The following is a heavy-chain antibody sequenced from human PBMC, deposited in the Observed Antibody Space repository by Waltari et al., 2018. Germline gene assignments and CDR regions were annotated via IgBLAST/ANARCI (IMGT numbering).Heavy chain of an antibody. CDR3: ARRIAWYSSSGSYHAY. V-gene: IGHV4-34*01. CDR1: GGALSTDD. J-gene: IGHJ4*02. D-gene: IGHD3-10*01. Sequence: QVQLQQWGAGLLKPSETLSLTCAVYGGALSTDDRSWIRQPPGKGQEWIGDVNHSGSTNPNPSLKSRCTLSADPSKSQFSLTLRSVTAADTAVYYCARRIAWYSSSGSYHAYWGQGTLVTVSS. CDR2: VNHSGST.